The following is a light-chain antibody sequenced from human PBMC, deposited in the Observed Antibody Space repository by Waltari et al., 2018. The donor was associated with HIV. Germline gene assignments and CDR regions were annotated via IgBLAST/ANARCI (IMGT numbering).Light chain of an antibody. CDR1: SSNIGTYNL. J-gene: IGLJ3*02. CDR3: CSYAGSSTLV. V-gene: IGLV2-23*02. CDR2: EVS. Sequence: QSALTQPASVSGSPGQSITISCTGTSSNIGTYNLVSWHQQHPGKAPKPLIYEVSQRPSGVSNRFSGSKSGNTASLTISGLQAEDEADYDCCSYAGSSTLVFGGGTKVTVL.